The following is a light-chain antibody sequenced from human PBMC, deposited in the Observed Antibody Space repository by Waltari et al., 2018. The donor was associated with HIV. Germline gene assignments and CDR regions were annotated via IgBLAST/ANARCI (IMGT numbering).Light chain of an antibody. CDR3: QQYYSHPRT. Sequence: DTVLPQSPDSLTVSLGERATINCKASQSVLSTTRNVNYLAWYQQKPGHPPKLLISWASGRRSGVPDRFSGGGSGTDFTLTISSLQAEDVAVYYCQQYYSHPRTFGQGTKLEI. V-gene: IGKV4-1*01. CDR2: WAS. CDR1: QSVLSTTRNVNY. J-gene: IGKJ2*01.